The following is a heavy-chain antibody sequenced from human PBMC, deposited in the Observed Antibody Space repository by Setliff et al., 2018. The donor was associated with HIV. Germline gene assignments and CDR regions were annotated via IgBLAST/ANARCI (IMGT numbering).Heavy chain of an antibody. CDR1: GFTFDDYA. CDR3: TKTMYSSRWSGFDY. CDR2: IWSDESDK. D-gene: IGHD6-13*01. V-gene: IGHV3-30*02. Sequence: GGSLRLSCAASGFTFDDYAMHWVRQAPGKGLEWVAFIWSDESDKHYADSVKGRFTISRDNSKNTLYLQMNSLRVEDTAVYYCTKTMYSSRWSGFDYWGQGTPVTVSS. J-gene: IGHJ4*02.